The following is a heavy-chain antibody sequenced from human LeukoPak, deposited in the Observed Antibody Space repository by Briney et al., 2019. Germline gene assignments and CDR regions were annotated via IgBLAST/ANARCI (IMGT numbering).Heavy chain of an antibody. D-gene: IGHD1-26*01. J-gene: IGHJ5*02. V-gene: IGHV4-59*01. Sequence: GSLRLSCAASGFIFDDYGMSWVRQAPGKGLEWIGYIYYSGSTNYNPSLKSRVTISVDTPKNQFSLKLRSVTTADTAVYYCARARVGASNWFDPWGQGTLVTVSS. CDR2: IYYSGST. CDR3: ARARVGASNWFDP. CDR1: GFIFDDYG.